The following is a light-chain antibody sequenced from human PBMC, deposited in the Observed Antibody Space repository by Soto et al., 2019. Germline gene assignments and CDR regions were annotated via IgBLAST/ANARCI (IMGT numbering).Light chain of an antibody. CDR1: QSVSSN. Sequence: EIVMPQSPATLSVSTGERASLSGRASQSVSSNLAWYQQKPGQAPRLLIYDASNRATGIPARFSGSGSGTDFTLTISSLEPEDFAVYYCQQRSNWPTFGQGTKVDI. J-gene: IGKJ1*01. CDR2: DAS. V-gene: IGKV3-11*01. CDR3: QQRSNWPT.